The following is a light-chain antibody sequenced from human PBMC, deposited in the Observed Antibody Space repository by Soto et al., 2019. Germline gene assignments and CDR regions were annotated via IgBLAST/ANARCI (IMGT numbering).Light chain of an antibody. CDR2: EVS. CDR1: SSDIGGYKY. Sequence: QSVLTQPASVSGSPGQSITISCTGTSSDIGGYKYVSWYQQHPGKAPKLMIYEVSNRPSGVSNRFSGSKSGNTASLTISGLQAEDEADYYCSSYTLSSTLVLFGGGTKLTVL. V-gene: IGLV2-14*01. J-gene: IGLJ3*02. CDR3: SSYTLSSTLVL.